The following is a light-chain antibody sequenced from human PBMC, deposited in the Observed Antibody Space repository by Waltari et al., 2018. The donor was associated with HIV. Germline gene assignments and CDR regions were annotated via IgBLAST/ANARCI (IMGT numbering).Light chain of an antibody. CDR3: SSYSATNTVV. CDR1: HSDIGGNDR. Sequence: QSALTQPPSVSGSPGQSVTISCAGPHSDIGGNDRVSWYLQPPGTAPKLLIYEVPNRPSGVPGRFSASKSGTTASLTISGLQAGDEGDYYCSSYSATNTVVFGGGTKLTVL. V-gene: IGLV2-18*02. CDR2: EVP. J-gene: IGLJ2*01.